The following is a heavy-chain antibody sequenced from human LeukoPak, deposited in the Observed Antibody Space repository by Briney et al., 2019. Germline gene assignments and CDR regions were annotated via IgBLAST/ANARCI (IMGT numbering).Heavy chain of an antibody. J-gene: IGHJ4*02. V-gene: IGHV3-74*01. Sequence: GGSLRLSCAASGFTFSSYWMHWVRQVPGKGLVWVSRINNGGSGTTYADSVKGRFTISRDNAKNTLYLQMNSLRAEDTAVYYCARDSTGSQDYWGQGTVVTVSS. D-gene: IGHD3-10*01. CDR1: GFTFSSYW. CDR2: INNGGSGT. CDR3: ARDSTGSQDY.